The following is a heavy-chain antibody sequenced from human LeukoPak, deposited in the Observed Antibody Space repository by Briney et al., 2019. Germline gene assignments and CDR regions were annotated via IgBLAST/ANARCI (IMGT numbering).Heavy chain of an antibody. V-gene: IGHV3-48*01. CDR3: ARDSLVRGLPPWYYYYGMDV. CDR2: ISSISSTI. D-gene: IGHD3-10*01. Sequence: GGSLRLSCAASGFTFSSYSMNWVRQAPGKGLEWVSYISSISSTIHYADSVKGRFTISRDNAKNSLYLQMNSLRAEDTAVYYCARDSLVRGLPPWYYYYGMDVWGEGTTVTVSS. CDR1: GFTFSSYS. J-gene: IGHJ6*04.